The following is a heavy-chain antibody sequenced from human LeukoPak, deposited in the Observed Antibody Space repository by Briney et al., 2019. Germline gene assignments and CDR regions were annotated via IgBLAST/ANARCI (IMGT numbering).Heavy chain of an antibody. CDR1: GFTFSSYW. D-gene: IGHD3-16*01. V-gene: IGHV3-7*01. CDR3: ARAGENDYYFYYMDV. J-gene: IGHJ6*03. CDR2: IKQDGSGK. Sequence: GSLRLSCVGSGFTFSSYWMSWVRQAPGKGLEWVANIKQDGSGKSYVDPVRGRFTISRDNAKNSLYLQVNSLRAEDAAVYYCARAGENDYYFYYMDVWGKGTTVTVSS.